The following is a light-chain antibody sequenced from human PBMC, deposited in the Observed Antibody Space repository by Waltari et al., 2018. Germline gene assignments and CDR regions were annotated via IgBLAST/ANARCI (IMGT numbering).Light chain of an antibody. J-gene: IGKJ2*02. CDR2: ETS. Sequence: EILLTQSPATLSLSPVERATLSCRASQSVSSSLAWYKHKPGQAPRLLIYETSIRATGVPARFSGSGSGTDFTLTISSLEPEDFAVYYCQQRSNWPRCTFGQGTKVEIK. CDR3: QQRSNWPRCT. CDR1: QSVSSS. V-gene: IGKV3-11*01.